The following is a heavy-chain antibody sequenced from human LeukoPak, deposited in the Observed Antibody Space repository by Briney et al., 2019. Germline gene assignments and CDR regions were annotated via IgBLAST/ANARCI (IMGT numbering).Heavy chain of an antibody. CDR3: VAFITTKLDY. CDR1: GFTFRNHG. D-gene: IGHD3-22*01. Sequence: GGSLRLSCAYSGFTFRNHGMHWVRQAPGKGLEWVAVASTDEINQWYADSVKGRFIISRDNSRNTVILEMNTLRTEDTAVYFCVAFITTKLDYWGQGILVTVSS. J-gene: IGHJ4*02. CDR2: ASTDEINQ. V-gene: IGHV3-30*03.